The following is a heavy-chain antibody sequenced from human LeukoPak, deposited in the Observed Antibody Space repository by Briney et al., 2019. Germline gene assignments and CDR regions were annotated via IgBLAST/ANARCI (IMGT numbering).Heavy chain of an antibody. CDR3: ARVTKYGDYGSYYFDY. CDR1: GYTFTSYY. D-gene: IGHD4-17*01. Sequence: GASVKVSCKASGYTFTSYYMHWVRQAPGQGLEWMGIINPSGGSTTYAQKFQGRVTMTRDTSTSTVYTELSSLRSEDTAVYYCARVTKYGDYGSYYFDYWGQGTLVTVSS. J-gene: IGHJ4*02. CDR2: INPSGGST. V-gene: IGHV1-46*01.